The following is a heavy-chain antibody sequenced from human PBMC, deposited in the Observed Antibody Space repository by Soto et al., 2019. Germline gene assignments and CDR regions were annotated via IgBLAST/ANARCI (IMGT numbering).Heavy chain of an antibody. CDR1: GFNFEPYY. J-gene: IGHJ3*01. V-gene: IGHV3-11*01. CDR2: TSTRSTVI. Sequence: PGASLRLSCAASGFNFEPYYMTCLRQAPGKGLQGVSYTSTRSTVIEYAYSVNGRFTISMDNAKNSLYLQMDSLRAEDSDVYYWLRRRTFDYFTAFDVSGQGTVVTVSS. CDR3: LRRRTFDYFTAFDV. D-gene: IGHD5-12*01.